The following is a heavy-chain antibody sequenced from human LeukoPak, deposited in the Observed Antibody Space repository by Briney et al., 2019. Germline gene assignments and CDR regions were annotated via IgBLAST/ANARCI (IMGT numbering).Heavy chain of an antibody. Sequence: GGSLRLSCAASGFTFSSFSMNWVRQAPGKGLEWVSTLSTSGAATYYADPVKGRFTISRDNSKNTLYLQMNSLRAEDTAVYYCAKMITFGGVIDPTGYFDYWGQGTLVTVSS. CDR1: GFTFSSFS. CDR3: AKMITFGGVIDPTGYFDY. CDR2: LSTSGAAT. D-gene: IGHD3-16*02. V-gene: IGHV3-23*01. J-gene: IGHJ4*02.